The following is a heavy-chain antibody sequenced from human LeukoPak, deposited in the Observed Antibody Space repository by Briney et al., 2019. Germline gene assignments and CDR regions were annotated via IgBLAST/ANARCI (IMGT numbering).Heavy chain of an antibody. CDR1: GGSFSGYY. CDR3: ARGPPRLTYCGGDCYRH. J-gene: IGHJ1*01. D-gene: IGHD2-21*02. V-gene: IGHV4-34*01. CDR2: INHSGST. Sequence: PSETLSPTCAVYGGSFSGYYWSWIRQPPGKGLEWIGEINHSGSTNYNPTLKSRVTTSVDTSKNQFSLKLSSVTAADTAVYYCARGPPRLTYCGGDCYRHWGQGTLVSVS.